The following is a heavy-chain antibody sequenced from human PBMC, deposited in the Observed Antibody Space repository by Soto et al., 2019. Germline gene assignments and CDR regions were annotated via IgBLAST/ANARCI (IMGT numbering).Heavy chain of an antibody. CDR1: GYIFSSYG. V-gene: IGHV3-33*06. D-gene: IGHD2-2*01. CDR2: IWYDGSSK. CDR3: AKGDTSDPFHH. Sequence: PGGSLRLSCAASGYIFSSYGMHWFRQAPGKGLEWVAVIWYDGSSKYYADSVKGRFTISRDNSKNMLYLQMNSLRVEDTGVYYCAKGDTSDPFHHWGQGTLVTVSS. J-gene: IGHJ4*02.